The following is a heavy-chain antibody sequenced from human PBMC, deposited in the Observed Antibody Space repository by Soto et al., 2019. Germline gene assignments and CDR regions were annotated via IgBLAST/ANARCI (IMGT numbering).Heavy chain of an antibody. CDR3: VKDFRRYTNGLDV. J-gene: IGHJ6*02. D-gene: IGHD5-18*01. Sequence: EVQLVDSGGGLVEPGKSLRLSCVVSGFTYEDFAMHWVRQAPGKGLEWVSGISWNSASTGYADSVTGRFTISRDNAKNSLYLQMRNLTGDDAAMYYCVKDFRRYTNGLDVWGPGTSVTVSS. CDR2: ISWNSAST. CDR1: GFTYEDFA. V-gene: IGHV3-9*01.